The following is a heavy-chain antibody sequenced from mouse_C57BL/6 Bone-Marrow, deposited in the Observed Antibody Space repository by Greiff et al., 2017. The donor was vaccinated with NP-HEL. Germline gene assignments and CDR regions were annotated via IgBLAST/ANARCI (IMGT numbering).Heavy chain of an antibody. CDR1: GYTFTSYW. CDR2: IYPGSGST. CDR3: ARGIYDYDGWYFDV. J-gene: IGHJ1*03. D-gene: IGHD2-4*01. V-gene: IGHV1-55*01. Sequence: QVQLQQPGAELVKPGASVKMSCKASGYTFTSYWITWVKQRPGQGLEWIGDIYPGSGSTNYNEKFKSKATLTVDTSSSTAYMQLSSLTSEDSAVYYCARGIYDYDGWYFDVWGTGTTVTVSS.